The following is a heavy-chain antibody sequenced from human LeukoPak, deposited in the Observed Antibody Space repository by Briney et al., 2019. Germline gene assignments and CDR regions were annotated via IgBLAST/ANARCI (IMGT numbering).Heavy chain of an antibody. V-gene: IGHV1-18*01. Sequence: ASVKVSCKASGYTFTSYGISWVRQAPGQGLEWMGWISAYNGNTNYAQKFQGRVTITADESTSTAYMELSSLRSEDTAVYYCARGEPPCPKCGFWSGYHSWGQGTLVTVSS. CDR2: ISAYNGNT. J-gene: IGHJ4*02. CDR1: GYTFTSYG. CDR3: ARGEPPCPKCGFWSGYHS. D-gene: IGHD3-3*01.